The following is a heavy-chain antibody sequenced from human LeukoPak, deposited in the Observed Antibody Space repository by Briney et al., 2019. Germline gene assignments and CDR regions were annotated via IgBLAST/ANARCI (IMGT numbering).Heavy chain of an antibody. Sequence: SETLSLTCTVSGGSINTYYWSWIRQPPGKGMEWIGYIYYSGSTNYNPSLKSRVTISVDTSKNQFSLKLSSVTAADTAVYYCTRHHSKFWNYGMDVWGQGTTVTVSS. CDR2: IYYSGST. V-gene: IGHV4-59*08. CDR3: TRHHSKFWNYGMDV. J-gene: IGHJ6*02. CDR1: GGSINTYY. D-gene: IGHD3-3*01.